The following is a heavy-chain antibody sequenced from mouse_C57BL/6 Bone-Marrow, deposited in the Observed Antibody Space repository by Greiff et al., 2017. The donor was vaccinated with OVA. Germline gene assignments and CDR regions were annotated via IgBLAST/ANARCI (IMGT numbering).Heavy chain of an antibody. CDR2: ISDGGSYT. Sequence: EVKVVESGGGLVKPGGSLKLSCAASGFTFSSYAMSWVRQTPEKRLEWVATISDGGSYTYYPDNVKGRFTISRDNAKNNLYLQMSHLKSEDTAMYYCARGLNGNYFYYAMDYWGQGTSVTVSS. CDR3: ARGLNGNYFYYAMDY. J-gene: IGHJ4*01. V-gene: IGHV5-4*03. D-gene: IGHD2-1*01. CDR1: GFTFSSYA.